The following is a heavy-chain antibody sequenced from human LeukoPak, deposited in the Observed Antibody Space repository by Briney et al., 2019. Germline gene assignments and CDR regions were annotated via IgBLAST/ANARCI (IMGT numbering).Heavy chain of an antibody. CDR1: GYTFTSYD. V-gene: IGHV1-8*01. CDR2: MNPNSGNT. J-gene: IGHJ5*02. D-gene: IGHD3-3*01. CDR3: ARATLRITIFGVVTDWFDP. Sequence: ASVKVSCKASGYTFTSYDINWVRQATGQGLEWMGWMNPNSGNTGYAQKFQGRVTMTRNTSISTAYMELSSLRSEDTAVYYCARATLRITIFGVVTDWFDPWGQGTLVTVSS.